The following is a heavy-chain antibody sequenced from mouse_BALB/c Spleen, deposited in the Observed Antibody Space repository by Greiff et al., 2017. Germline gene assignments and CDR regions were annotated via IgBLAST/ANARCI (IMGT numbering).Heavy chain of an antibody. Sequence: VQLQQSGAELMKPGASVKISCKATGYTFSSYWIEWVKQRPGHGLEWIGEILPGSGSTNYNEKFKGKATFTADTSSNTAYMQLSSLTSEDSAVYYCARSGGITTGGYYAMDYWGQGTSVTVSS. CDR3: ARSGGITTGGYYAMDY. J-gene: IGHJ4*01. V-gene: IGHV1-9*01. CDR1: GYTFSSYW. CDR2: ILPGSGST. D-gene: IGHD2-4*01.